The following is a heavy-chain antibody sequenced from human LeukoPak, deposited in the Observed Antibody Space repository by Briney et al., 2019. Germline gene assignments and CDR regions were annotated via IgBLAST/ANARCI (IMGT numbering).Heavy chain of an antibody. D-gene: IGHD3-16*01. V-gene: IGHV4-38-2*02. CDR3: ARAYYDYVWGSYYDYFDY. CDR1: GYSISSGYY. J-gene: IGHJ4*02. CDR2: IYYSGST. Sequence: SETLSLTCTVSGYSISSGYYWGWIRQPPGKGLEWIGSIYYSGSTYYNPSLKSRVTISVDTSKNQFSLKLSSVTAADTAVYYCARAYYDYVWGSYYDYFDYWGQGTLVTVSS.